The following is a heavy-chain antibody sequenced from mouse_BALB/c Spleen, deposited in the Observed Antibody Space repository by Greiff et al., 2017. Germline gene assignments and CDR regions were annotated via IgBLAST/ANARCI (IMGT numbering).Heavy chain of an antibody. D-gene: IGHD1-1*01. CDR1: GFNIKDYY. J-gene: IGHJ4*01. V-gene: IGHV14-4*02. Sequence: VQLQQSGAELVRSGASVKLSCTASGFNIKDYYMHWVKQRPEQGLEWIGWIDPENGDTEYAPKFQGKATMTADTSSNTAYLQLSSLTSEDTAVYYSNYYYSSSYYAMDYWGQGTSVTVSS. CDR3: NYYYSSSYYAMDY. CDR2: IDPENGDT.